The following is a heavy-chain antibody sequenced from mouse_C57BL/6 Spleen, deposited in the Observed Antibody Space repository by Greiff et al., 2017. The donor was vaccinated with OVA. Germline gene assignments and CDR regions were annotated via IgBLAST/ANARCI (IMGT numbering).Heavy chain of an antibody. Sequence: EVQLQQSGAELVKPGAPVKLSCTASGFNIKDYYMHWVKQRTEQGLEWIGRIDPEDGETKYAPKFQGKATITADTSSNTAYLQLSSLTSEDTAVYYCASGSSYGHFDVWGTGTTVTVSS. CDR3: ASGSSYGHFDV. V-gene: IGHV14-2*01. J-gene: IGHJ1*03. D-gene: IGHD1-1*01. CDR2: IDPEDGET. CDR1: GFNIKDYY.